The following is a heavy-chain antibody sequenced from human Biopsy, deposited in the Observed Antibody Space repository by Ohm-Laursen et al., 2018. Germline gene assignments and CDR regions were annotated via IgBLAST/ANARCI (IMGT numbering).Heavy chain of an antibody. Sequence: GSLRLSCAASGFTFSRPVMHWVRQAPGKGLMWVSRIHGDERSATYAEPVKGRFTISRDNAKNTLHLQMNSLRAEDTAVYYCTGDSGGLGDYWGQGTLVTVSS. J-gene: IGHJ4*02. D-gene: IGHD2-8*02. V-gene: IGHV3-74*03. CDR1: GFTFSRPV. CDR2: IHGDERSA. CDR3: TGDSGGLGDY.